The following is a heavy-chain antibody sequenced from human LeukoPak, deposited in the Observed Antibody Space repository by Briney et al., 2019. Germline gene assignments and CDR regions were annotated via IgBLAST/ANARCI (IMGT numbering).Heavy chain of an antibody. Sequence: GRPLRLSCAASGFTFSSYGMHWVRQAPGKGLEWVAVISYDGSNKYYADSVKGRFTISRDNSKNTLYLQMNSLRAEDTAVYYCAKDGDYDILTGYTFDHWGQGTLVTVSS. D-gene: IGHD3-9*01. V-gene: IGHV3-30*18. J-gene: IGHJ4*02. CDR3: AKDGDYDILTGYTFDH. CDR1: GFTFSSYG. CDR2: ISYDGSNK.